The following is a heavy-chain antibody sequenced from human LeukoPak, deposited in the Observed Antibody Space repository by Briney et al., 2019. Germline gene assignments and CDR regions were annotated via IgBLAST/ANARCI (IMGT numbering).Heavy chain of an antibody. CDR1: GYTFTSYG. V-gene: IGHV1-18*01. CDR3: AISAADNYFDY. CDR2: ISAYNGNT. D-gene: IGHD6-13*01. J-gene: IGHJ4*02. Sequence: GASVKVSCKASGYTFTSYGISWVRQAPGQGLEWMGWISAYNGNTNYAQKLQGRVTMTTDTSTSTAYMELRSLRSDDTALYYCAISAADNYFDYWGQGTLVTVSS.